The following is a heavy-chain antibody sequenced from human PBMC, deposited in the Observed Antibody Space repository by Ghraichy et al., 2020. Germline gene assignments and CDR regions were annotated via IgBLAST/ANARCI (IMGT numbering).Heavy chain of an antibody. CDR1: GGSISNYY. CDR2: INYSGTT. D-gene: IGHD1-7*01. CDR3: ARGSSIHAWHYVY. Sequence: SETLSLTCTVSGGSISNYYWSWVRQSPGKGLEWIGYINYSGTTSYNPSLKSRVTMSVDTSKNQFSLTLSSLTSADTAVYYCARGSSIHAWHYVYWGQGTLVTVSS. J-gene: IGHJ4*02. V-gene: IGHV4-59*01.